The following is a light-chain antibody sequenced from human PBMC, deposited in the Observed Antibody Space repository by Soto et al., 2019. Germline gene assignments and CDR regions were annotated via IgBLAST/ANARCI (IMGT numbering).Light chain of an antibody. CDR3: QQRSNWPLT. CDR2: DAS. V-gene: IGKV3-11*01. Sequence: EFVLTQSPGTLSLSPGERATLSCRASQSLTNSFIAWYQQKPGQAPRLLIYDASNRATGIPARFSGSGSGTDFTLTISSLEPEDFAVYYCQQRSNWPLTFGGGTKVDI. J-gene: IGKJ4*01. CDR1: QSLTNSF.